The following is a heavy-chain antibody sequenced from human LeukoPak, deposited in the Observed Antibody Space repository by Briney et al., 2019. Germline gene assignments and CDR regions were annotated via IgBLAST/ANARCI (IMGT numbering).Heavy chain of an antibody. CDR3: ARDHDSSSSFDY. V-gene: IGHV3-48*01. CDR1: GFTFSSYS. CDR2: ISGNSSNI. D-gene: IGHD6-6*01. J-gene: IGHJ4*02. Sequence: GGSLRLSCAASGFTFSSYSMNWVRQAPGKGLEWVSYISGNSSNIYYADSVKGRFTISRDNDKNSLYLQMNRLRAEDTAVYYCARDHDSSSSFDYWGQGTLVTVSS.